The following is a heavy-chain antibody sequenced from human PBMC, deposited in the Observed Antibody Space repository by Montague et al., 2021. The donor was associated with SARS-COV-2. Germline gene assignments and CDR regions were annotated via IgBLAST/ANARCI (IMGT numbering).Heavy chain of an antibody. CDR1: GGSFSGYY. J-gene: IGHJ6*02. V-gene: IGHV4-34*01. Sequence: SEILSLTCTVYGGSFSGYYWSWIRQPPGKGLEWIGEINHSGSTNYNPSLKSRVTISVDASKNQSSLKLSSVTAADTAVYYCTREGYQVLWSDYYYYGMDVWGQGTTVTVSS. CDR3: TREGYQVLWSDYYYYGMDV. CDR2: INHSGST. D-gene: IGHD2-2*01.